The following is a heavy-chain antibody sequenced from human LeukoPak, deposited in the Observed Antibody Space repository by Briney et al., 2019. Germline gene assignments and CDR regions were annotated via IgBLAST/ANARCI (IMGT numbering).Heavy chain of an antibody. CDR1: GGSISSSSYY. Sequence: SETLSLTCTVSGGSISSSSYYWGWIRQPPGKGLEWIGSIYYSGSAYYNPSLKSRVTISVDTSKNQFSLKLSSVTAADTAVYYCARGRYGWLPFDYWGRGILVTVSS. J-gene: IGHJ4*02. V-gene: IGHV4-39*07. D-gene: IGHD3-16*01. CDR2: IYYSGSA. CDR3: ARGRYGWLPFDY.